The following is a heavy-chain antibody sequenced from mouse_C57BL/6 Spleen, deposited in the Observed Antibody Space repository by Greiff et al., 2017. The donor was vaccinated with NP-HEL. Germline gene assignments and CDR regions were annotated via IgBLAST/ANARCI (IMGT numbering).Heavy chain of an antibody. Sequence: EVQGVESGGGLVKPGGSLKLSCAASGFTFSSYAMSWVRQTPEKRLEWVATISDGGSYTYYPDNVKGRFTISRDNAKNNLYLQMSHLKSEDTAMYYCAREGGGTTVFAYWGQGTLVTVSA. D-gene: IGHD2-14*01. CDR2: ISDGGSYT. J-gene: IGHJ3*01. V-gene: IGHV5-4*01. CDR1: GFTFSSYA. CDR3: AREGGGTTVFAY.